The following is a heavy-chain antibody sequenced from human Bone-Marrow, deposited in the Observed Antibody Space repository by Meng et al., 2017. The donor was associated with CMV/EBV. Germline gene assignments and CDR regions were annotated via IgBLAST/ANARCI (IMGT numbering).Heavy chain of an antibody. V-gene: IGHV4-30-4*08. CDR2: IYESGNT. CDR3: ARGISGDSSGYYGLAAFDI. Sequence: TSGYYYWNWIRQSPGKGLEWIGYIYESGNTYHNPSLKSRVTISVDTSERFSLKLTSMTAADTAVYYCARGISGDSSGYYGLAAFDIWGQGTVVTVSS. J-gene: IGHJ3*02. D-gene: IGHD3-22*01. CDR1: TSGYYY.